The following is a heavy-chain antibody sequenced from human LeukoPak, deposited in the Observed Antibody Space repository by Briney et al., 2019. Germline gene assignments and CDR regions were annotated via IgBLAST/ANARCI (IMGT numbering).Heavy chain of an antibody. D-gene: IGHD2-2*01. CDR1: GYSFTTYA. CDR3: ARVEVPAALNWFDP. V-gene: IGHV7-4-1*02. J-gene: IGHJ5*02. Sequence: ASVKVFCKASGYSFTTYAMNWVRQAPGQGLEWMGWINTNTGNPTYAQGFTGRFVFSLDTSVSTAFLQINSLKAEDTAVYYCARVEVPAALNWFDPWGQGTLVTVSS. CDR2: INTNTGNP.